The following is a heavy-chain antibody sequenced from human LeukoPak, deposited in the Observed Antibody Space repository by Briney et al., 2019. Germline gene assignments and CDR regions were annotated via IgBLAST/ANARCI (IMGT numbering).Heavy chain of an antibody. D-gene: IGHD3-3*01. CDR2: ISGSGGST. V-gene: IGHV3-23*01. CDR3: ATDGLRFLEWFDP. Sequence: AISGSGGSTYYADSVKGRFTISRDNSKNTLYLQMNSLRAEDTALYYCATDGLRFLEWFDPWGQGTLVTVSS. J-gene: IGHJ5*02.